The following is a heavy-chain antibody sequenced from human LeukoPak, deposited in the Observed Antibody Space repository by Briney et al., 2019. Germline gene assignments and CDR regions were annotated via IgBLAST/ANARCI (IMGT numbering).Heavy chain of an antibody. Sequence: SETLSLTCAVYGGSFSGYYWSWIRQPPGKGLEWTGEINHSGSTNYNPSLKSRVTISVDTSKNQFSLKLSSVTAADTAVYYCARGPHTGVNYYDSSGYYYWGQGTLVTVSS. V-gene: IGHV4-34*01. CDR3: ARGPHTGVNYYDSSGYYY. CDR1: GGSFSGYY. CDR2: INHSGST. J-gene: IGHJ4*02. D-gene: IGHD3-22*01.